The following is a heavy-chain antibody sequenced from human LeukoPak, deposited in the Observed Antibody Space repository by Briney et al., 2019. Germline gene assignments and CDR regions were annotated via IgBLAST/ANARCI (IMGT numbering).Heavy chain of an antibody. J-gene: IGHJ6*02. CDR3: ARGRGTGVYYYYYGMDV. Sequence: GASVKVSCKASGYTFTSYDINWGRQAPGQGLEWRGWMNPNSGNTGYAQKFQSRVTTTRNTSISTAYMELSSLRSEDTAVYYCARGRGTGVYYYYYGMDVWGQGTTVTVSS. CDR2: MNPNSGNT. V-gene: IGHV1-8*01. D-gene: IGHD1-1*01. CDR1: GYTFTSYD.